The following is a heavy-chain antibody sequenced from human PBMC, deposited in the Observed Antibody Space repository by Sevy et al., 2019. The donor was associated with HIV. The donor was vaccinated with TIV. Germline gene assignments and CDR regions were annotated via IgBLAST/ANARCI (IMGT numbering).Heavy chain of an antibody. Sequence: SETLSLTCAVYGGSFSGYYWSWIRQPPGKGLEWIGEINHSGSTNYNPSLKSRVTISVDTSKNQFSLKLSSVTAADTAVYYWARGGPSRGYYLGLRTPFDYWGQGTLVTVSS. J-gene: IGHJ4*02. D-gene: IGHD3-22*01. CDR1: GGSFSGYY. V-gene: IGHV4-34*01. CDR2: INHSGST. CDR3: ARGGPSRGYYLGLRTPFDY.